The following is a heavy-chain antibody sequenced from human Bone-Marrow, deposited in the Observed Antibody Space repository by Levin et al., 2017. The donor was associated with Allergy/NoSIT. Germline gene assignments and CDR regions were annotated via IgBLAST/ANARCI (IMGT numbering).Heavy chain of an antibody. CDR2: INPTGDAT. J-gene: IGHJ4*02. D-gene: IGHD1-26*01. CDR1: GYSFSAYY. V-gene: IGHV1-46*01. Sequence: ASVKVSCKASGYSFSAYYMHWVRQAPGQGLEWMGIINPTGDATTYAQKFRGRVTVTRDTSTNTDYMHLRSLTSEDTAVYYCARGGLVPDGSLDNRGQGTLVTVSS. CDR3: ARGGLVPDGSLDN.